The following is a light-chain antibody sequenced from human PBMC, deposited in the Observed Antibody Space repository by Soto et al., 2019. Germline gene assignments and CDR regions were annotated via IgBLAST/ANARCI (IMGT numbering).Light chain of an antibody. CDR2: EVT. V-gene: IGLV2-23*02. CDR1: SNNVGNYNR. CDR3: CSSAGITTDV. Sequence: QSVLTQPASVSGSPGQSITISCTGTSNNVGNYNRVSWYQQYPGKAPKLIIYEVTERPSGVPDRFSGSKSGNTASLTISGLQSEDEADYYCCSSAGITTDVFGGGTKVTVL. J-gene: IGLJ2*01.